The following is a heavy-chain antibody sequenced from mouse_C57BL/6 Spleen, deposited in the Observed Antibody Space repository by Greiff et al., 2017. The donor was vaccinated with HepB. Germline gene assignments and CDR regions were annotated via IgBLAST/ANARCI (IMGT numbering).Heavy chain of an antibody. D-gene: IGHD2-1*01. V-gene: IGHV1-53*01. CDR1: GSTFTSYW. Sequence: VQLQPSGPELVKPGASVQLSCKASGSTFTSYWLPWVKPRPGQGLEWIGNINPSNGGTNYNEKFKSKATLTVDKSSSTAYMQLSSLTSEDSAVYYCARDYGNYVDFDYWGQGTTLTVSS. CDR3: ARDYGNYVDFDY. CDR2: INPSNGGT. J-gene: IGHJ2*01.